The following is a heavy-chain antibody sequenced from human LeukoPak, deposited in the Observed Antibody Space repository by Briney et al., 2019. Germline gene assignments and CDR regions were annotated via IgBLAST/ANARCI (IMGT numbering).Heavy chain of an antibody. V-gene: IGHV4-59*01. D-gene: IGHD3-22*01. Sequence: SETLSLTCTVSGGSISSYYWSWIRQPPGKGLEWIGYIYYSGSTNYNPSLKSRVTISIDTSKNQFSLNLSSVTAADTAVYYCARGRHDSSGYYLGHMDVWGKGTTVTVSS. CDR3: ARGRHDSSGYYLGHMDV. CDR1: GGSISSYY. CDR2: IYYSGST. J-gene: IGHJ6*03.